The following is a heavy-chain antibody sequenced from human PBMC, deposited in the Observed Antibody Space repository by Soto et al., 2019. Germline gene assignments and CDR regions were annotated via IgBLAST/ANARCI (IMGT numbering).Heavy chain of an antibody. Sequence: QVQLVQSGAEVKKPGSSVKVSCKASGGTFSSYAISWVRQAPGQGLEWMGGIIPIFGTANYAQKFQGRVTITADESTSTAYMELSSMRSEDTAVYYCARTRGYSYSYYYYYGMDVWGQGTTVTVSS. J-gene: IGHJ6*02. CDR3: ARTRGYSYSYYYYYGMDV. CDR2: IIPIFGTA. D-gene: IGHD5-18*01. CDR1: GGTFSSYA. V-gene: IGHV1-69*01.